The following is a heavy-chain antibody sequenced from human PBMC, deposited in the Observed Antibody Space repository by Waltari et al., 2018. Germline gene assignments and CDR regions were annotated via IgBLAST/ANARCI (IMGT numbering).Heavy chain of an antibody. J-gene: IGHJ4*02. D-gene: IGHD7-27*01. CDR1: GFTFSSYG. CDR3: AREGPWGLDY. CDR2: ISSSSSYI. V-gene: IGHV3-21*01. Sequence: EVQLVESGGGLVKPGGSLRLSCAASGFTFSSYGMNGVRQAPGKVLGWVSSISSSSSYIYYADSVKGRFTISRDNAKNSLYLQMNSLRAEDTAVYYCAREGPWGLDYWGQGTLVTVSS.